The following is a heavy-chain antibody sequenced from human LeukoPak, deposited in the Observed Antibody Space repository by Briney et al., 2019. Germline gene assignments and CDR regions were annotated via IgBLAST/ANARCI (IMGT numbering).Heavy chain of an antibody. CDR1: GFTFSSYA. Sequence: TGGSLRLSCAASGFTFSSYAMSWVRQAPGKGLEWVSAISGSGGSTYYADSVKGRFTISRDNSKNTLYLQMNSLRAEDTAVYYCAKVNSVGMIVQYFDYWGQGTLVTVSS. V-gene: IGHV3-23*01. CDR2: ISGSGGST. CDR3: AKVNSVGMIVQYFDY. J-gene: IGHJ4*02. D-gene: IGHD3-22*01.